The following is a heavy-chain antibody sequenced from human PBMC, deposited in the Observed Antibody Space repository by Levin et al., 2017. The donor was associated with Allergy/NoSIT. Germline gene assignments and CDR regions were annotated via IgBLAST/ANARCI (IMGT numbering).Heavy chain of an antibody. D-gene: IGHD3-10*01. Sequence: GGSLRLSCTASGFTFGDYAMSWFRQAPGKGLEWVGFIRSKAYGGTTEYAASVKGRFTISRDDSKSIAYLQMNSLRAEDTAVYYCARGFTSGRDPFDIWGQGTMVTVSS. CDR1: GFTFGDYA. CDR2: IRSKAYGGTT. CDR3: ARGFTSGRDPFDI. J-gene: IGHJ3*02. V-gene: IGHV3-49*03.